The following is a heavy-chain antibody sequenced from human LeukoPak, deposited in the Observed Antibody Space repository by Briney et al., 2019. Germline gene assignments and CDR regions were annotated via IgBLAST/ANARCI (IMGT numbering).Heavy chain of an antibody. CDR3: TRSDCSSTSCYYSSSSDY. CDR1: GFTFGDYA. CDR2: IRSKAYGGTT. D-gene: IGHD2-2*01. J-gene: IGHJ4*02. Sequence: GRSLRLSCTASGFTFGDYAMRWVRQAPGKGREWVGFIRSKAYGGTTEYAASVKGRFTISRDDSKSIAYLQMNSLKTEDTAVYYCTRSDCSSTSCYYSSSSDYWGQGTLVTVSS. V-gene: IGHV3-49*04.